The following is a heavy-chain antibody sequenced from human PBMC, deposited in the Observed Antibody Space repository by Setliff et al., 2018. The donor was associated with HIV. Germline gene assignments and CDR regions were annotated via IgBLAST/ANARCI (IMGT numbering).Heavy chain of an antibody. CDR3: ARPVGGTGFDP. Sequence: GASVKVSCKASGYTFTSYAMHWVRQAPGQRLEWMGWINAGSGNTKYSQRFQGRVTITRDTSAGTAYLELSSLRSEDTAVYYCARPVGGTGFDPWGQGTLVTVSS. CDR2: INAGSGNT. CDR1: GYTFTSYA. D-gene: IGHD1-26*01. J-gene: IGHJ5*02. V-gene: IGHV1-3*01.